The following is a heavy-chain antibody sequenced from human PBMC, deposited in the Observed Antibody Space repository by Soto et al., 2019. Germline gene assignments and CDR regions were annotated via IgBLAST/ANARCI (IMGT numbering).Heavy chain of an antibody. Sequence: SETLSLTCTVSGVSISSNHWSWIRQPPGKGLEWIGNIYNSGSTNYNPSLKSRVTISVDTSKNQFSLKLSSVTAADTAIYFCARIAYSTSWPDYWGQGTLVTVSS. CDR2: IYNSGST. CDR1: GVSISSNH. V-gene: IGHV4-59*01. CDR3: ARIAYSTSWPDY. D-gene: IGHD6-13*01. J-gene: IGHJ4*02.